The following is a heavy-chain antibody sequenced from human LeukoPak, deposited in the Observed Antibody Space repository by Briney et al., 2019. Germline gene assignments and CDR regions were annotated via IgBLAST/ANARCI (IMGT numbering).Heavy chain of an antibody. D-gene: IGHD2-21*02. V-gene: IGHV1-69*13. Sequence: SVTVSCKASGGTFSSYAISWVRQAPGQGLEWMGGIIPIFGTANYAQKFQGRVTITADESTSTAYMELSSLRSEDTAVYYCARVPYCGGDCYSGIDYWGQGTLVTVSS. CDR3: ARVPYCGGDCYSGIDY. CDR1: GGTFSSYA. J-gene: IGHJ4*02. CDR2: IIPIFGTA.